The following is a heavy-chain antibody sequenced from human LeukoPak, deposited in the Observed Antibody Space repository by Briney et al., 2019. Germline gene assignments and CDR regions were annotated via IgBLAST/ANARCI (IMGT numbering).Heavy chain of an antibody. Sequence: GRSLRLSCATSGFKFDDYGMHWVRQAPRKGLEWVSGISWNGAIMVYADSVKGRFTISRDNAKSSLYLQMNSLRAEDTALYYCAKDISIGGFADGYFYGMDAWGQGTTVTVSS. CDR3: AKDISIGGFADGYFYGMDA. J-gene: IGHJ6*02. D-gene: IGHD4-23*01. CDR2: ISWNGAIM. CDR1: GFKFDDYG. V-gene: IGHV3-9*01.